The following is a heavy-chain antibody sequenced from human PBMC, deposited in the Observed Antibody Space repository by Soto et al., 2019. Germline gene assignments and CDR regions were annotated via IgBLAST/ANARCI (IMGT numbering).Heavy chain of an antibody. J-gene: IGHJ4*02. Sequence: QVQLVQSGAEVKKPGSSVKVSCKASGGTFSSYTISWVRQAPGQGLEWMGRIIPILGIANYAQKFQGRVTITADKSTSTAYMELSSLRSEDTAVYYCARDLSPGSYSPCYWGQGTLVTVSS. CDR2: IIPILGIA. CDR3: ARDLSPGSYSPCY. CDR1: GGTFSSYT. V-gene: IGHV1-69*08. D-gene: IGHD3-10*01.